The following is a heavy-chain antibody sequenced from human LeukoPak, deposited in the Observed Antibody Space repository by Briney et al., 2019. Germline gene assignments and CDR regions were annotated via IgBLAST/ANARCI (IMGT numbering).Heavy chain of an antibody. J-gene: IGHJ4*02. CDR2: INHSGST. V-gene: IGHV4-34*01. CDR3: ARGRFLSASGFDYYDSSGYYLSGVFDY. D-gene: IGHD3-22*01. Sequence: PSETLSLTCAVYGGSFSGYYWSWIRQPPGKGLERIGEINHSGSTNYNPSLKSRVTISVDTSKNQFSLKLSSVTAADTAVYYCARGRFLSASGFDYYDSSGYYLSGVFDYWGQGTLVTVSS. CDR1: GGSFSGYY.